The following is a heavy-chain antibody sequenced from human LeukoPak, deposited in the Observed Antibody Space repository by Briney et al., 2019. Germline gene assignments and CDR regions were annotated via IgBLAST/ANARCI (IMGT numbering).Heavy chain of an antibody. J-gene: IGHJ6*02. Sequence: SVKVSCKTSGGTFSSYAISWVRQAPGQGLELMGGIIPILETANYAHKFQGKITITADESTRTAYMELSSLRSEDTAVYYCARAPGQRPSRAYYYYAMDVWGQGTTVTVSS. CDR2: IIPILETA. V-gene: IGHV1-69*13. D-gene: IGHD6-25*01. CDR1: GGTFSSYA. CDR3: ARAPGQRPSRAYYYYAMDV.